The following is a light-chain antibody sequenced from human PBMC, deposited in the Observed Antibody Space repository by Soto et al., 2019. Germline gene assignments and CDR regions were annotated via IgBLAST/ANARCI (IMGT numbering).Light chain of an antibody. V-gene: IGKV1-5*03. CDR3: QQYNSYWP. J-gene: IGKJ1*01. CDR2: KAS. CDR1: QSISSW. Sequence: EIQMTHSASTLSASLGDRVTITCRASQSISSWLAWYQQKPGKAPKLLIYKASSLESGVPSRFSGSGSGTEFTLTISSLKPDDFATYYCQQYNSYWPFGQGTKVDIK.